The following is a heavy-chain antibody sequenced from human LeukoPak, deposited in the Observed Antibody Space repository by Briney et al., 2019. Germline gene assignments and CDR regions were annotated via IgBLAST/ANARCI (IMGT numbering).Heavy chain of an antibody. V-gene: IGHV3-48*03. D-gene: IGHD3-10*01. CDR3: AKDRGIISDY. Sequence: GGSLRLSCAASGFTFSSYEMNWVRQAPGKGLEWVSYISSSGSTIYYADSVKGRFTISRDNSKNTLYLQMNSLRAEDTAVYYCAKDRGIISDYWGQGILVTVSS. CDR1: GFTFSSYE. CDR2: ISSSGSTI. J-gene: IGHJ4*02.